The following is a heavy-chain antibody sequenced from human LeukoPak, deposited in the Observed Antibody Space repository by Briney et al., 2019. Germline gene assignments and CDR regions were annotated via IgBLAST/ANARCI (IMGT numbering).Heavy chain of an antibody. CDR3: ARVGVQGPRSTTDAFDI. Sequence: ASVKVSCKASGGTFSSYAISWVRQAPGQGLEWMGWISAYNGNTNYAQKLQGRVTMTTDTSTSTAYMELRSLRSDDTAVYYCARVGVQGPRSTTDAFDIWGQGTMVTVSS. CDR2: ISAYNGNT. CDR1: GGTFSSYA. D-gene: IGHD2-2*01. V-gene: IGHV1-18*01. J-gene: IGHJ3*02.